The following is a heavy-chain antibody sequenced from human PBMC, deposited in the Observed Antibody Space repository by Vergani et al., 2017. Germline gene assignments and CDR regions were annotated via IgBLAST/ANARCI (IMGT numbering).Heavy chain of an antibody. CDR3: ATRCSSTSCYTWAFDI. D-gene: IGHD2-2*02. CDR2: ISGSGGST. J-gene: IGHJ3*02. Sequence: EVQLLESGGGLVQPGGSLRLSCAASGLTFSSYAMSWVRQAPGKGGEWVSAISGSGGSTYYADSVKGRFTIARYNSKNTLYLQMNSLRAEDTAVYYCATRCSSTSCYTWAFDIWGQGTMVTVSS. V-gene: IGHV3-23*01. CDR1: GLTFSSYA.